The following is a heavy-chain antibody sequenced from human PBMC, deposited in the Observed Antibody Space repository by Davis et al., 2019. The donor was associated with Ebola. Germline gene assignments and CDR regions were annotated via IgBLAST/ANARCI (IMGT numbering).Heavy chain of an antibody. Sequence: GESLKISCSASGFTFSSHTMHWVRQSPGKGLEYVSAISSNGGDTRYADSVKGRFTISSDNSKNTLYLQMSSLRAEDTAVYYCVRQPALGTFDYWGQGSLVTVSS. D-gene: IGHD7-27*01. CDR2: ISSNGGDT. CDR3: VRQPALGTFDY. CDR1: GFTFSSHT. V-gene: IGHV3-64D*06. J-gene: IGHJ4*02.